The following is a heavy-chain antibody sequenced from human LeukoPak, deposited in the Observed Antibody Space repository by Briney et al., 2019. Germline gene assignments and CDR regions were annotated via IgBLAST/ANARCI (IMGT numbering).Heavy chain of an antibody. CDR1: GFTFSSYG. J-gene: IGHJ4*02. V-gene: IGHV3-30*02. Sequence: PGGSLRLSCAASGFTFSSYGMHWVRQAPGKGLEWVAFIRYDGSNKYYADSVKGRFTISRDNSKNTLYLQMNSLRAEDTAVYYCAKTVLRFLEWLTDYWGQGTLVTVSS. CDR3: AKTVLRFLEWLTDY. D-gene: IGHD3-3*01. CDR2: IRYDGSNK.